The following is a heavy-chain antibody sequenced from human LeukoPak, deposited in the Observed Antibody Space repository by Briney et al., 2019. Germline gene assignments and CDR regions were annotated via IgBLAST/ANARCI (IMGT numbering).Heavy chain of an antibody. CDR1: GFTFSSYA. Sequence: PGRSLRLSCAASGFTFSSYAMHWVRQAPGKGLEWVAVISYDGSNKYYADSVKGRFTISRDNSKNTLYLQMNSLRAEDTAVYYCARDLAYRDSSSWYGGDYWGQGTLVTVSS. CDR2: ISYDGSNK. V-gene: IGHV3-30*04. CDR3: ARDLAYRDSSSWYGGDY. J-gene: IGHJ4*02. D-gene: IGHD6-13*01.